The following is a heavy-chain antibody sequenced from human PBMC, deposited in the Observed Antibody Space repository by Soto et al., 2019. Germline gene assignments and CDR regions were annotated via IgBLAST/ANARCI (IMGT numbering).Heavy chain of an antibody. J-gene: IGHJ3*01. CDR2: IYWDDDK. CDR3: AHRRERPGGRDDALDV. V-gene: IGHV2-5*02. D-gene: IGHD1-26*01. Sequence: QITLKESGPTLVKPTQTLTLTCIFSGFSLNTNGVGVGWIRQPPGKSLEWLALIYWDDDKRYSPSLKSRLTLPXXAXKXXVVLTMTNMDPVDTATYYCAHRRERPGGRDDALDVWGQGTLVVVSA. CDR1: GFSLNTNGVG.